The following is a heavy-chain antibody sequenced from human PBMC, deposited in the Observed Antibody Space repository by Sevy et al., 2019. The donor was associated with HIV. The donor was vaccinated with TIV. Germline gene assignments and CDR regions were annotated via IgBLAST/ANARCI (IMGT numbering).Heavy chain of an antibody. CDR2: ISYDGSNK. J-gene: IGHJ6*02. D-gene: IGHD2-2*01. Sequence: GGSLRLSCAASGFTFSSYAMHWVRQAPGKGLEWVAVISYDGSNKYYADSVKGRFTISRDNSKNTLYLQMNSLRAEDTAVYYCPRGGDIVVVPAAPPLNYYGMDVWGQGTTVTVSS. CDR1: GFTFSSYA. CDR3: PRGGDIVVVPAAPPLNYYGMDV. V-gene: IGHV3-30*04.